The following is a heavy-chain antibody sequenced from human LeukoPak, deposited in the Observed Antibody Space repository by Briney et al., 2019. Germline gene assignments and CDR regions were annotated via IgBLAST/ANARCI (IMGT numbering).Heavy chain of an antibody. V-gene: IGHV3-74*01. CDR2: IKGDGSHT. Sequence: PGGSLRLSCAASGFTFSNYLMHWVRQAPGKGLVWVSRIKGDGSHTVYADSVKGRFTISRDNAKNTLYLQMKSLRDEDTAVYYCVRDWDHFDFDSWGQGTLVTVSS. D-gene: IGHD1-14*01. CDR3: VRDWDHFDFDS. CDR1: GFTFSNYL. J-gene: IGHJ5*01.